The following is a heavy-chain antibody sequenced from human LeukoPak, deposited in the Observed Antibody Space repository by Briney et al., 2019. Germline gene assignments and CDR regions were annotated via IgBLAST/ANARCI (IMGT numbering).Heavy chain of an antibody. D-gene: IGHD3-10*01. J-gene: IGHJ6*04. Sequence: SETLSLTCAGCGYSISWGYYWGWIRQPPGKGLEWIGSIFHSGSSYYNPSLKSRVNMSVDTSKNQTSLKLSSVTAADTAVYYCARASGSYGSGSYYYGMDVWGKGTTVTVSS. V-gene: IGHV4-38-2*01. CDR3: ARASGSYGSGSYYYGMDV. CDR1: GYSISWGYY. CDR2: IFHSGSS.